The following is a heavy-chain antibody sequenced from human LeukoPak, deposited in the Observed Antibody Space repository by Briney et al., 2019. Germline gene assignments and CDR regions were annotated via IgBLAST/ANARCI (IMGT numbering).Heavy chain of an antibody. V-gene: IGHV3-7*01. J-gene: IGHJ4*02. D-gene: IGHD6-19*01. CDR2: IKQDGSEK. CDR1: GFTFSSYW. CDR3: ARDYPTGYSSGWYYFDY. Sequence: GGSLRLSCAASGFTFSSYWMSWVRQAPGKGLEWVANIKQDGSEKYYVDSAKGRFTISRDNAKNSLYLQMNSLRAEDTAVYYCARDYPTGYSSGWYYFDYWGQGTLVPVSS.